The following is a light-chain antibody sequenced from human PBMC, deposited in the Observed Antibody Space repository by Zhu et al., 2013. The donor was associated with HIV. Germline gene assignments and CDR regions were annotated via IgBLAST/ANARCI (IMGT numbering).Light chain of an antibody. J-gene: IGLJ2*01. CDR2: DNT. V-gene: IGLV1-51*01. CDR3: ATWDTSPSAHIV. Sequence: QSVLTQPPSVSAAPGQRVTISCSGSSSNIGKNFVSWYQQLPGAAPKLLISDNTKRPSGIPDRFSGSKSGTSATLVITGLVTGDEGDYYCATWDTSPSAHIVFGGGTKLTVL. CDR1: SSNIGKNF.